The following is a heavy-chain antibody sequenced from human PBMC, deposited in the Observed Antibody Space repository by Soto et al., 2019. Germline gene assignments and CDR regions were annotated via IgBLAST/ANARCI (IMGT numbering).Heavy chain of an antibody. CDR3: AKDLDIVVVPAAPNV. CDR1: GFTFSSYA. CDR2: ISGSGGST. Sequence: LRLSCAAAGFTFSSYAMIWVRQAPVKGLEWVSAISGSGGSTYYADSVKGRFTISRDNSKNTLYLQMNSLRAEDTAVYYCAKDLDIVVVPAAPNVWGQGTTVTVSS. V-gene: IGHV3-23*01. D-gene: IGHD2-2*01. J-gene: IGHJ6*02.